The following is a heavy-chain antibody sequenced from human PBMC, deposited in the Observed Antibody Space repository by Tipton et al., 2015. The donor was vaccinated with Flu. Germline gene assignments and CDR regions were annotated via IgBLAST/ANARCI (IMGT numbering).Heavy chain of an antibody. CDR1: GGSISSYY. CDR3: ARVENDGAASSWFDP. J-gene: IGHJ5*02. V-gene: IGHV4-59*01. Sequence: TLSLTCTVSGGSISSYYWSWIRQPPGKGLEWIGYIYYSGSTNYNPPLKSRVTISVDTSKNQFSLKLSSVTAADTAVYYCARVENDGAASSWFDPWGQGTLVTVSS. CDR2: IYYSGST. D-gene: IGHD6-13*01.